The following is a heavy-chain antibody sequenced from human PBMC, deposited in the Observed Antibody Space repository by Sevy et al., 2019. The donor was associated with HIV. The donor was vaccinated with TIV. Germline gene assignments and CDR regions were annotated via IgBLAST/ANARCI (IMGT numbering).Heavy chain of an antibody. V-gene: IGHV3-30*18. Sequence: GGSLRLSCAASGFTFSSYGMHWVRQAPGKGLEWVGRVSYDGSDKYYVDSVKGRFTIFRDNSKNTLYVEMNSLRPADTAVYFCAKDMVDCRGGDCYSGPVSPFDYWGQGTLVTVSS. CDR2: VSYDGSDK. D-gene: IGHD2-15*01. CDR1: GFTFSSYG. J-gene: IGHJ4*02. CDR3: AKDMVDCRGGDCYSGPVSPFDY.